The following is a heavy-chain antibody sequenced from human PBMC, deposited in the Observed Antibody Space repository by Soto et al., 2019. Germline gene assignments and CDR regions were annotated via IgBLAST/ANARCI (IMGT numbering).Heavy chain of an antibody. D-gene: IGHD1-7*01. CDR2: INHSGST. CDR1: GGSFSGYY. CDR3: ARGRITGTTLPGY. J-gene: IGHJ4*02. V-gene: IGHV4-34*01. Sequence: SETLSLTCAVYGGSFSGYYWSWIRQPPGKGLEWIGEINHSGSTNYNPSLKSRVTISVDTSKNQFSLKLSSVTAADTAVYYCARGRITGTTLPGYWGQGTLVTVSS.